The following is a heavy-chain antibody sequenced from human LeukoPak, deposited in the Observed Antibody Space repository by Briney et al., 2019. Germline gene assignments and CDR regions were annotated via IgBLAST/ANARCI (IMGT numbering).Heavy chain of an antibody. Sequence: GGSLRLSCAASGLTFSNYWIYWVRQAPGKGLVWVSRINESGRTTTYADSVKGRFTISRDNAKNTVYLQMNSLRAEDTAVYYCAREGGTVTMYDYWGQGTLVTVSS. CDR2: INESGRTT. V-gene: IGHV3-74*01. D-gene: IGHD4-11*01. CDR1: GLTFSNYW. CDR3: AREGGTVTMYDY. J-gene: IGHJ4*02.